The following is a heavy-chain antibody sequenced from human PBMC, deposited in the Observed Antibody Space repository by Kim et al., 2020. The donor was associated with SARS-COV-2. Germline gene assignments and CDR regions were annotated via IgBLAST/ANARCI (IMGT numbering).Heavy chain of an antibody. CDR1: GYTFTTYA. J-gene: IGHJ4*02. CDR2: IHTNTGNP. D-gene: IGHD2-15*01. Sequence: ASVKVSCKASGYTFTTYAVNWVRQAPGQGLEWMGGIHTNTGNPSYAQGFPGRVIISLDTSVSTAYLQLSSLRAEDTAVYYCARDVALARPESQYWGQGTL. CDR3: ARDVALARPESQY. V-gene: IGHV7-4-1*02.